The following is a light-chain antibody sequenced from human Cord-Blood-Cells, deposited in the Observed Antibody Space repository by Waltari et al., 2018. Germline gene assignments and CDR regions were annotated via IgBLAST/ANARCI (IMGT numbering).Light chain of an antibody. CDR3: EPWNRSPAV. Sequence: SSELTQPPSVSLSPGQPPSITRAGANLDDKYAGWSRQNPGHCPVLVSYQENKRQSDNSERYCGFNCGNSGTLTNSGNQARDEAAYYCEPWNRSPAVLGGGTKLTVL. CDR2: QEN. CDR1: NLDDKY. J-gene: IGLJ2*01. V-gene: IGLV3-1*01.